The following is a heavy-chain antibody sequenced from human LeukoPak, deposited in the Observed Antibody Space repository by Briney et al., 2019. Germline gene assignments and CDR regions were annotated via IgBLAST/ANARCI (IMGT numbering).Heavy chain of an antibody. CDR3: ARKHDFWSGYCFDY. J-gene: IGHJ4*02. D-gene: IGHD3-3*01. V-gene: IGHV4-4*02. CDR2: MYHSGST. Sequence: SETLSLTCAVSGGSISSSNWWSWVRQPPGKGLEWIGEMYHSGSTNYNPSLKSRVTISVDTSKNQFSLKLSSVTAADTAVYYCARKHDFWSGYCFDYWGQGTLVTVSS. CDR1: GGSISSSNW.